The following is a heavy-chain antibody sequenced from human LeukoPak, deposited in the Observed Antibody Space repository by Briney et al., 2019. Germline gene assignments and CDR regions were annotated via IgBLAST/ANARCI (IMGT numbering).Heavy chain of an antibody. J-gene: IGHJ3*02. CDR3: ARSGYCSGGSCYPGGDAFDI. CDR1: GFTFSSYS. Sequence: GGSLRLSCAASGFTFSSYSMNWVRQAPGKGLEWVSSISSSSSYIYYADSVKGRFTISRDNAKNSLYLQTNSLRAEDAAVYYCARSGYCSGGSCYPGGDAFDIWGQGTMVTVSS. V-gene: IGHV3-21*01. CDR2: ISSSSSYI. D-gene: IGHD2-15*01.